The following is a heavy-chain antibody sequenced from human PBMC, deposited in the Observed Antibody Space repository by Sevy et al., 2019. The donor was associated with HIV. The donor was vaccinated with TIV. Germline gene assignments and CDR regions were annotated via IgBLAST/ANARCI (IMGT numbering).Heavy chain of an antibody. CDR1: GGSISSGGYY. Sequence: SETLSLTCTVSGGSISSGGYYWSWIRQHPGKGLEWSGYIYYSGSTYYNPSLKSRVTISVDTSKNQFSLKLSSVTAADTAVYYCARDHLNYDILTGYYNRAFDIWGQGTMVTVSS. CDR3: ARDHLNYDILTGYYNRAFDI. CDR2: IYYSGST. D-gene: IGHD3-9*01. V-gene: IGHV4-31*03. J-gene: IGHJ3*02.